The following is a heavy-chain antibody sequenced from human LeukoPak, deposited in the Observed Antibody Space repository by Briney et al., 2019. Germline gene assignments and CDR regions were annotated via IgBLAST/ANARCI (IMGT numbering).Heavy chain of an antibody. Sequence: SETLSLPCTVSGGSISSSSYYWGWIRQPPGKGLEWIGSIYYSGSTYYNPSLKSRVTISVDTSKNQFSLELFSVTAADTALYYCARGLRRLAGYGYYYYYYMDVWAKGTTVSVSS. V-gene: IGHV4-39*01. CDR1: GGSISSSSYY. CDR2: IYYSGST. J-gene: IGHJ6*03. CDR3: ARGLRRLAGYGYYYYYYMDV. D-gene: IGHD5-18*01.